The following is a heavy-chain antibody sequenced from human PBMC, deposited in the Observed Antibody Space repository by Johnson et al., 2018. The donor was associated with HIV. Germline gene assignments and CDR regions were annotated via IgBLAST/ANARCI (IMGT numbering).Heavy chain of an antibody. CDR1: GFTVSSNY. V-gene: IGHV3-53*01. D-gene: IGHD1-7*01. Sequence: VQLVESGGGLIQPGGSLRLSCAASGFTVSSNYMSWVRQAPGKGLEWVSVLYSGGSTYYADSVQGRFTISRDNSKNTLYLQMTSLRAEDTAVYYCARDQPGTTAGSLDIWGQGTMGTVSS. J-gene: IGHJ3*02. CDR3: ARDQPGTTAGSLDI. CDR2: LYSGGST.